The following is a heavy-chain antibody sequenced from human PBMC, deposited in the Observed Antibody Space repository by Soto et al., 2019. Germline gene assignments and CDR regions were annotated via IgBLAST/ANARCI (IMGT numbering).Heavy chain of an antibody. CDR3: SRVTSVTSPSDY. CDR2: IYYSGST. Sequence: QLQLKESGPGLVKPSETLSLTCTVSGGSISSSSYHWGWIRQPPGKGLESIGSIYYSGSTYYNPSLKSRVTISVDTSKNQFSLKLSSVTAADTAVYYCSRVTSVTSPSDYWGQGTLVTVSS. D-gene: IGHD2-2*01. J-gene: IGHJ4*02. CDR1: GGSISSSSYH. V-gene: IGHV4-39*01.